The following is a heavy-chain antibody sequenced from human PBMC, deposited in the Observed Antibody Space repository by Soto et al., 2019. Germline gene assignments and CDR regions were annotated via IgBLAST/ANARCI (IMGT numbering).Heavy chain of an antibody. CDR2: IYYDGST. J-gene: IGHJ6*03. V-gene: IGHV4-59*01. CDR3: ARDSGTDHYYYMDV. CDR1: GGSISTYF. Sequence: SETLSLTCTVSGGSISTYFWGWIRQPPGKGLEWIGYIYYDGSTKSNPSLRSRVTISVDTSKNQFSLKLSSVTAADTAVYYCARDSGTDHYYYMDVWGKGTTVTVSS. D-gene: IGHD3-10*01.